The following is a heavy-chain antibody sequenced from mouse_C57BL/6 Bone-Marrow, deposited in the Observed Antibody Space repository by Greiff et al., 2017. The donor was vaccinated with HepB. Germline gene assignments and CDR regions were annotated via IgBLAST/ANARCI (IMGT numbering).Heavy chain of an antibody. CDR2: IDPENGDT. V-gene: IGHV14-4*01. J-gene: IGHJ1*03. CDR1: GFNIKDDY. D-gene: IGHD1-1*01. Sequence: VQLQQSGAELVRPGASVKLSCTASGFNIKDDYMHWVKQRPEQGLEWIGWIDPENGDTEYASKFQGKATITADTSSNTAYMQLSSLTSEDSAVYYCAIITTVVAKGYFDVWGTGTTVTVSS. CDR3: AIITTVVAKGYFDV.